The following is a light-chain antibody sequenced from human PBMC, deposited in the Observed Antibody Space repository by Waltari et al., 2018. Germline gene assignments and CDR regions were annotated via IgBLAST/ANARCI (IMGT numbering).Light chain of an antibody. V-gene: IGKV1-6*01. CDR3: LQDFNYPRT. CDR2: GAS. J-gene: IGKJ1*01. Sequence: IQMTQSPSSLSASVGDRVTITCRASQDIRIDVCWYQHKPGKAPKVLIYGASSLHAGVPSRFSGGGSGRDFTLTITNLRPEDFATYYCLQDFNYPRTFGQGTKLEIK. CDR1: QDIRID.